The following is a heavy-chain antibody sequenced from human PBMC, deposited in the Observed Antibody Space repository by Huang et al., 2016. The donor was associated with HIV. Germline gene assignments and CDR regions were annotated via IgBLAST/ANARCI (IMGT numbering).Heavy chain of an antibody. D-gene: IGHD3-10*01. Sequence: QVQLQQWGAGLLKPWEALSLTCAVYGGAFSGSYLRWIGEINHSGSTNYNPSLKSRVTISVDTSNNQCSLKLSSVTAADTAVYYCANSLQNIDGYNRFDPWGQGTLVTVSS. CDR1: GGAFSGSY. V-gene: IGHV4-34*01. CDR2: INHSGST. CDR3: ANSLQNIDGYNRFDP. J-gene: IGHJ5*02.